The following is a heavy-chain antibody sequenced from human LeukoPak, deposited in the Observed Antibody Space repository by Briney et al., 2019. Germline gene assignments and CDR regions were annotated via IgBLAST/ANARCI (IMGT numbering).Heavy chain of an antibody. J-gene: IGHJ3*02. D-gene: IGHD2-2*01. V-gene: IGHV3-48*04. Sequence: GGSLRLSCAASGFTFSSYSMNWVRQAPGKGLEWVSYISSSGSTIYYADSVKGRFTISRDNAKNTLYLQMNSLRAEDTAVYYCARVVPAAISAFDIWGQGTMVTVSS. CDR3: ARVVPAAISAFDI. CDR2: ISSSGSTI. CDR1: GFTFSSYS.